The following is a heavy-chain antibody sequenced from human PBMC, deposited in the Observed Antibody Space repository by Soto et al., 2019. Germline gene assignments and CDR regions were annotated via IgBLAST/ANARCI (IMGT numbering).Heavy chain of an antibody. D-gene: IGHD4-17*01. J-gene: IGHJ4*02. Sequence: GGSLRLSCAASGFRFDDYAMHWVRQAPGKGLEWVSGLSWNGNAVGYVGSVKGRFTISRDNAENSLYLQMNSLRAEDTAVYYCAKDVDEHGTTVNHFDSWGQGTLVTVSS. CDR2: LSWNGNAV. V-gene: IGHV3-9*01. CDR1: GFRFDDYA. CDR3: AKDVDEHGTTVNHFDS.